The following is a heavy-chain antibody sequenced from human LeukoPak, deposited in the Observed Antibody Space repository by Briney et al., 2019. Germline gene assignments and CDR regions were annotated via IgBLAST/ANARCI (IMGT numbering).Heavy chain of an antibody. CDR1: GYTFTSYG. CDR2: ISAYNGNT. CDR3: ARDAADIVVVPALQHYYFDY. D-gene: IGHD2-2*01. J-gene: IGHJ4*02. Sequence: GASVKVSCKASGYTFTSYGISWVRQAPGQGLEWMGWISAYNGNTNYAQELQGRVTMTTDTSTSTAYMELRSLRSDDTAVYYCARDAADIVVVPALQHYYFDYWGQGTLVTVSS. V-gene: IGHV1-18*01.